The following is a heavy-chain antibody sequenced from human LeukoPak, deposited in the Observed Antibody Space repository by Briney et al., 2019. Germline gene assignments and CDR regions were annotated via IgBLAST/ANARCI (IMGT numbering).Heavy chain of an antibody. CDR3: AREMEDSSPGWWYFDL. D-gene: IGHD6-13*01. CDR1: GYSISSGYY. Sequence: NPSETLSLTCAVSGYSISSGYYWGWIRQPPGKGPEWIGSIYHSGSTYYNPSLKSRVTISVDTSKNQFSLKLSSVTAADTAVYYCAREMEDSSPGWWYFDLWGRGTLVTVSS. V-gene: IGHV4-38-2*02. J-gene: IGHJ2*01. CDR2: IYHSGST.